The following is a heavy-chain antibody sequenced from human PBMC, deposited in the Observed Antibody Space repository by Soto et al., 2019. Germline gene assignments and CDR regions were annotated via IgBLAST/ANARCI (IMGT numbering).Heavy chain of an antibody. CDR1: GFTFRDSY. CDR3: ASDPYYYASEF. CDR2: ISGGGDTI. V-gene: IGHV3-11*01. D-gene: IGHD3-10*01. J-gene: IGHJ4*02. Sequence: GGSRRLSCAASGFTFRDSYMTWIRQAPGKGLEWLSYISGGGDTIYYADSVKGRFTVSRDNAKNSLYLQMNNLRAEDTAVYYCASDPYYYASEFWGQGTLVTAPQ.